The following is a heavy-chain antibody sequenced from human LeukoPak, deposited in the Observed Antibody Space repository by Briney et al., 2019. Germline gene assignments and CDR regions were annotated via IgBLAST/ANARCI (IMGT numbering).Heavy chain of an antibody. CDR1: GFTVSSNY. J-gene: IGHJ3*02. V-gene: IGHV3-66*01. CDR2: IYSGGST. CDR3: ARDKHYYGSGSSFGGAFDI. D-gene: IGHD3-10*01. Sequence: GGSLRLSCAASGFTVSSNYMSWVRQAPGKGLEWVSVIYSGGSTYYADSVKGRFTISRDNSKNTLYLQMNSLRAEDTAVYYCARDKHYYGSGSSFGGAFDIWGQGTMVTVSS.